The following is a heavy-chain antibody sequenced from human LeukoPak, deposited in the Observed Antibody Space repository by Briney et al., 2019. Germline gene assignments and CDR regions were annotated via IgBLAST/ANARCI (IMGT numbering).Heavy chain of an antibody. CDR2: IYPGDSDT. CDR3: ARIRNRGPYYDSSGYYRY. J-gene: IGHJ4*02. Sequence: GESLKISCKGSGYSFTSYWIGWVRQMPGKGLEWMGIIYPGDSDTRYSPSFQGQVTISADKSISTAYLQWSSLKASDTAMYYCARIRNRGPYYDSSGYYRYWGQGTLVTVSS. D-gene: IGHD3-22*01. CDR1: GYSFTSYW. V-gene: IGHV5-51*01.